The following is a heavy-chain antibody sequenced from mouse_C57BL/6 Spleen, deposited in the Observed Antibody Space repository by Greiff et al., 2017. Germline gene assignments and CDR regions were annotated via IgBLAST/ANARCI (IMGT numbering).Heavy chain of an antibody. V-gene: IGHV1-39*01. CDR1: GYSFTDYN. D-gene: IGHD2-2*01. CDR2: INPNYGTT. CDR3: DGRLRRRGYYFDY. Sequence: EVQLQQSGPELVKPGASVKISCKASGYSFTDYNMNWVKQSPGKSLEWIGVINPNYGTTSYNQKFKGKATLTVDPSSSTAYMQLNSLTSEDSAVLYCDGRLRRRGYYFDYWGQGTTLTVSS. J-gene: IGHJ2*01.